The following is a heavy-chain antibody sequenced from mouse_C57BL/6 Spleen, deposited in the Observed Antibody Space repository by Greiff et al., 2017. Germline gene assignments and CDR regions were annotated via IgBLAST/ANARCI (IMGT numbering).Heavy chain of an antibody. D-gene: IGHD2-1*01. CDR3: ARSSGKEDFDY. CDR1: GYTFTSYW. CDR2: FDPNSGGT. V-gene: IGHV1-72*01. Sequence: QVQLQPPGAELVQPGASVKLSCKASGYTFTSYWMHWVKQRPGRGLEWIGRFDPNSGGTKYNEKFKSKATLTVDKPSSTAYMQLSSLTSEDSAVYYCARSSGKEDFDYWGQGTTLTVSS. J-gene: IGHJ2*01.